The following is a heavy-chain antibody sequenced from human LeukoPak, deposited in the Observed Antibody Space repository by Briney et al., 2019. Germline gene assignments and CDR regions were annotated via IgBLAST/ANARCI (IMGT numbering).Heavy chain of an antibody. CDR2: IYYTGST. V-gene: IGHV4-59*01. CDR1: GGSISSYY. Sequence: SETLSLTCTVSGGSISSYYWSWIRQPPGKGLEWIGSIYYTGSTNYNPSLKSRVTISVDTSKNQFSLKMSSLTAADTAVYDCARDVVGYNRLVYWGQGTLVTVSS. D-gene: IGHD5-24*01. J-gene: IGHJ4*02. CDR3: ARDVVGYNRLVY.